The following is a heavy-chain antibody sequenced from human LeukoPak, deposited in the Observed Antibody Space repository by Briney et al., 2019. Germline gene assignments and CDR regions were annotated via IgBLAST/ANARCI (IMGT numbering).Heavy chain of an antibody. CDR3: AKDAYSYGHLDY. CDR2: ISGSGGST. CDR1: GFTFSSYA. V-gene: IGHV3-23*01. D-gene: IGHD5-18*01. J-gene: IGHJ4*02. Sequence: TGGSLRLSCAASGFTFSSYAMSWVRQAPGKGLEWVSAISGSGGSTYYADSVKGRFTISRDNSKNTLYLQMSSLRAEDTAVYYCAKDAYSYGHLDYWGQGTLVTVSS.